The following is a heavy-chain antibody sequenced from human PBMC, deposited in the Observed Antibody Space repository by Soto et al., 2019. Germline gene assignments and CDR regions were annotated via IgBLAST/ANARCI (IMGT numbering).Heavy chain of an antibody. D-gene: IGHD6-13*01. CDR2: ISSSSSTI. J-gene: IGHJ6*02. Sequence: EVQLEESVGGLVQPGGSLRLSCAASGFTFSSYSMNWVRQAPGKGLEWVSYISSSSSTIYYADSVKGRFTISRDNAKNSLYLLMNSLRDEDTAVYYCAIVPAAGIRDYYFGMDVWGQGTTVTVSS. CDR1: GFTFSSYS. V-gene: IGHV3-48*02. CDR3: AIVPAAGIRDYYFGMDV.